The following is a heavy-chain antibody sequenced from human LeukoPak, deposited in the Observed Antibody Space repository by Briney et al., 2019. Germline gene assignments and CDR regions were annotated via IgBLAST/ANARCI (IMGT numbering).Heavy chain of an antibody. D-gene: IGHD2-15*01. Sequence: GGSLRLSCAASGFTFSNAWMTWVRQAPGKGLEWIGRIKRKTDGGTIDYAAPVKGRFTIPRDDSKNTLYLQMNSLKTEDTAVYYCTTEPYCSGGSCLDYWGQGTLVTVSS. V-gene: IGHV3-15*01. J-gene: IGHJ4*02. CDR1: GFTFSNAW. CDR2: IKRKTDGGTI. CDR3: TTEPYCSGGSCLDY.